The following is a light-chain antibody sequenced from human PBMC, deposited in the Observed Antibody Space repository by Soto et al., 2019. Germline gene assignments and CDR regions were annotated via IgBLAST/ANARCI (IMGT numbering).Light chain of an antibody. Sequence: VMTQSPDSLAASLGERATINCKSSQSVLYSSNNKIYLAWYQQKPGQPPKLLIYWASTRESGVPDRFSGSGSGTDFTLTISSLQADDVAVYFRQQYSVTPLTFGPGTKVDIK. J-gene: IGKJ3*01. CDR3: QQYSVTPLT. CDR1: QSVLYSSNNKIY. CDR2: WAS. V-gene: IGKV4-1*01.